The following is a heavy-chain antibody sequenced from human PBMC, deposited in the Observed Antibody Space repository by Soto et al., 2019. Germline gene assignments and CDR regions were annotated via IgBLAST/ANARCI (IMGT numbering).Heavy chain of an antibody. CDR2: ISYDGSNK. Sequence: QVQLVESGGGVVQPGRSLRLSCAASGFTFSSYAMHWVSQAPGKGLEWVAVISYDGSNKYYADSVKGRFTISRDNSKNTLYLQMNSLRAEDTAVYYCASDPTVDTAMVNWGQGTLVTVSS. D-gene: IGHD5-18*01. CDR3: ASDPTVDTAMVN. CDR1: GFTFSSYA. J-gene: IGHJ4*02. V-gene: IGHV3-30-3*01.